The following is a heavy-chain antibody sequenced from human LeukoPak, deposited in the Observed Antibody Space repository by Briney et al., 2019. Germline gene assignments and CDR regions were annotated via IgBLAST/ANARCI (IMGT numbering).Heavy chain of an antibody. CDR2: IYTSGST. D-gene: IGHD3-22*01. Sequence: KPSETLSLTCTVSGGSSNNYYWSWIRQSARKGLEWIGRIYTSGSTNYNPSLKSRVSMSVDTSKNQFSLRLRSVTAADTAVYYCARESGYHYDTSGYTFDYWGQGILVTVSS. CDR1: GGSSNNYY. J-gene: IGHJ4*02. CDR3: ARESGYHYDTSGYTFDY. V-gene: IGHV4-4*07.